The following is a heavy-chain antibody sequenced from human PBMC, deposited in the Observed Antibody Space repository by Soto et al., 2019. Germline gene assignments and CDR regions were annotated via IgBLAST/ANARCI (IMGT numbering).Heavy chain of an antibody. J-gene: IGHJ4*02. CDR1: GGSFSGYY. CDR3: ARGDYYDSSGYYYFDY. V-gene: IGHV4-34*01. Sequence: SETLSLTCAVYGGSFSGYYWSWIRQPPGKGLEWIGEINHSGSTNYNPSLKSRVTISVDTSKNQFSLKLSSVTAADTAVYYCARGDYYDSSGYYYFDYWGQGTLVTVSS. CDR2: INHSGST. D-gene: IGHD3-22*01.